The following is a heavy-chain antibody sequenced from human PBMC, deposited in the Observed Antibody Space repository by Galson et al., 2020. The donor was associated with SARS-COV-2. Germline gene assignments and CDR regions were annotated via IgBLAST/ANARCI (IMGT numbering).Heavy chain of an antibody. V-gene: IGHV3-74*03. CDR2: MNTDGTVT. J-gene: IGHJ3*02. D-gene: IGHD3-16*01. Sequence: TGGSLRLSCAASGFIFSNYWMHWVRQAPGKGLVWVSRMNTDGTVTTFADSVKGRFTISRDNAKNTLYLQMNSLSAEDTAVYYCARDRIPFGGVDPFDIWGQGTMVTVSS. CDR1: GFIFSNYW. CDR3: ARDRIPFGGVDPFDI.